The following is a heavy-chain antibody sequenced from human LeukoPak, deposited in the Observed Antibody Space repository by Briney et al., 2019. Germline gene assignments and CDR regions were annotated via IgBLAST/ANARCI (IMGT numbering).Heavy chain of an antibody. CDR1: GFTFSRFE. CDR3: TREQDREAAATIVGDY. V-gene: IGHV3-48*03. CDR2: ISTGTYI. D-gene: IGHD3-22*01. J-gene: IGHJ4*02. Sequence: PVGSLRLSCVASGFTFSRFELNWVRQAPGKGLEWVSHISTGTYIAYADSVKGRFTISRDNARNSLYLEMNSLRAEDTAVYYCTREQDREAAATIVGDYWGQGTLVTVSS.